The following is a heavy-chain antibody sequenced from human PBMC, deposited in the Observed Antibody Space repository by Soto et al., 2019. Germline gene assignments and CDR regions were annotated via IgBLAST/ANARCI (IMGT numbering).Heavy chain of an antibody. D-gene: IGHD2-15*01. CDR1: GYTFTSYA. V-gene: IGHV1-3*01. J-gene: IGHJ6*02. Sequence: ASVKVSCKASGYTFTSYAMHWVRPAPGQRLEWMGWINAGTGNTKYSQKFQGRATITRDTSASTAYMELSSLRSEDTAVYYCARVGGRGYCSGGSCYSESKGGDRYGMDVWGQGTTVTVSS. CDR2: INAGTGNT. CDR3: ARVGGRGYCSGGSCYSESKGGDRYGMDV.